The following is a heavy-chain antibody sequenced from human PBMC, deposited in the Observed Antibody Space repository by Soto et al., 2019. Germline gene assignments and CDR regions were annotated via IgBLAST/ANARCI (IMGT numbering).Heavy chain of an antibody. Sequence: TLSLTCTVSGGSISSYYWSWIRQPAGKGLEWIGRIYTSGSTNYNPSLKSRVTMSLDTSKNQFSLKLTSVTAADTALYYCARGNCSSPNCYSFSGYYGMDVWGQGTTVTVS. CDR3: ARGNCSSPNCYSFSGYYGMDV. J-gene: IGHJ6*02. V-gene: IGHV4-4*07. D-gene: IGHD2-2*01. CDR2: IYTSGST. CDR1: GGSISSYY.